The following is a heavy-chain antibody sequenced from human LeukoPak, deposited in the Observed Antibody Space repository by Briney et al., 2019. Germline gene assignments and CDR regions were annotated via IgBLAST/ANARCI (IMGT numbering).Heavy chain of an antibody. CDR3: ARGVYIAAAQDAY. Sequence: SETLSLTCTVSGGSISSYYWSWIRQPPGKGLEWIGYIYYSGTTNYNPSLKSRVTISVDTSKNQFSLKLSSVTAADTAVYYCARGVYIAAAQDAYWGQGTLVTVSS. D-gene: IGHD6-13*01. CDR1: GGSISSYY. CDR2: IYYSGTT. J-gene: IGHJ4*02. V-gene: IGHV4-59*01.